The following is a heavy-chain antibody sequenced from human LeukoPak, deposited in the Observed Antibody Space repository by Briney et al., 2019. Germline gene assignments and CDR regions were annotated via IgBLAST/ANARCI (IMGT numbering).Heavy chain of an antibody. V-gene: IGHV3-21*03. CDR2: ISSSSSYI. CDR1: GFTFSSYW. Sequence: GGSLRLSCAASGFTFSSYWMSWVRQAPGKGLEWVSSISSSSSYIYYADSVKGRFTISRDNAKNSLYLQMNSLRAEDTAVYYCTTERAVTTLVRWFDPWGQGTLVTVSS. CDR3: TTERAVTTLVRWFDP. D-gene: IGHD4-23*01. J-gene: IGHJ5*02.